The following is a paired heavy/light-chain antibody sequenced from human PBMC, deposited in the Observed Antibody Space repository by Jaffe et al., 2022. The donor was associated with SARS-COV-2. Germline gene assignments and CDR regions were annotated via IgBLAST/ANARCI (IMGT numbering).Light chain of an antibody. Sequence: DIVMTQSPLSLPVTPGEPASISCRSSQSLLHSNGYNYLDWYLQKPGQSPQLLIYLGSNRASGVPDRFSGSGSGTDFTLKISRVEAEDVGVYYCMQALQTPGTFGQGTKLEIK. CDR2: LGS. CDR1: QSLLHSNGYNY. CDR3: MQALQTPGT. J-gene: IGKJ2*01. V-gene: IGKV2-28*01.
Heavy chain of an antibody. D-gene: IGHD2-2*01. CDR1: GFTFSSYA. CDR3: ARPSEYQLLQQIYYYYYGMDV. Sequence: QVQLVESGGGVVQPGRSLRLSCAASGFTFSSYAMHWVRQAPGKGLEWVAVISYDGSNKYYADSVKGRFTISRDNSKNTLYLQMNSLRAEDTAVYYCARPSEYQLLQQIYYYYYGMDVWGQGTTVTVSS. V-gene: IGHV3-30-3*01. J-gene: IGHJ6*02. CDR2: ISYDGSNK.